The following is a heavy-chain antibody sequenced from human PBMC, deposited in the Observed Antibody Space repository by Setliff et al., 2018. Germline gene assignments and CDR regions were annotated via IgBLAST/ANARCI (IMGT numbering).Heavy chain of an antibody. CDR3: ARDGVAGLPVD. Sequence: ASVKVSCKGSGYIFSSYGISWVRQAPGQGLQWMGWISSYNGVTNYAQRFQGRVTMSTDTSTSAAYMELRSLRSDDTATYYCARDGVAGLPVDWGQGTLVTVSS. J-gene: IGHJ4*02. D-gene: IGHD6-19*01. CDR2: ISSYNGVT. CDR1: GYIFSSYG. V-gene: IGHV1-18*01.